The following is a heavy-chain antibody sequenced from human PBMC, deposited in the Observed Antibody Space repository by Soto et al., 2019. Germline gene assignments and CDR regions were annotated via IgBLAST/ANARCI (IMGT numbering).Heavy chain of an antibody. CDR3: ARDSWDGTPDFDY. CDR2: ISYDGSNI. Sequence: QVQLVESGGAVVQPGRSLRLSCAASGFTFSTYAMHWVRQAPGKGLEWVAAISYDGSNIYYADSVKGRFTISRDNSKNTLYLETSTLRAEDTAVYYCARDSWDGTPDFDYWGQGTLVTVSS. CDR1: GFTFSTYA. J-gene: IGHJ4*02. D-gene: IGHD1-1*01. V-gene: IGHV3-30-3*01.